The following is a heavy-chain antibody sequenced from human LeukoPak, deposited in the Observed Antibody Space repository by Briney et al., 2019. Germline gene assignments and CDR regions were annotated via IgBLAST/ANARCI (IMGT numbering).Heavy chain of an antibody. J-gene: IGHJ4*02. CDR2: SIGSGGSA. D-gene: IGHD3-10*01. Sequence: GSLRLSCAASGFTFSSYWMHWVRQAPGKGLEWVSGSIGSGGSAFYADSVKGRFSISRDNSKDTLYLQMNSLRVEDTAVYYCAKGNEFGSGSYGDYWGQGTLVTVSS. V-gene: IGHV3-23*01. CDR3: AKGNEFGSGSYGDY. CDR1: GFTFSSYW.